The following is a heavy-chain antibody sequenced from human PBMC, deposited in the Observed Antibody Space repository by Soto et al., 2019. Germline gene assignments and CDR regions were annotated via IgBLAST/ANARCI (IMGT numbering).Heavy chain of an antibody. J-gene: IGHJ4*02. D-gene: IGHD2-21*02. Sequence: QVQLQESGPGLVKPSGTLSLTCGVSGDSISSGNWWSWVRQSPEKGLEWIGEIFHSGSTNYHPSLKSRVTISVDTSNNHFSLKMSSVTAADTAVYYCARETAYRIDSWGQGTLVTVSS. V-gene: IGHV4-4*02. CDR2: IFHSGST. CDR1: GDSISSGNW. CDR3: ARETAYRIDS.